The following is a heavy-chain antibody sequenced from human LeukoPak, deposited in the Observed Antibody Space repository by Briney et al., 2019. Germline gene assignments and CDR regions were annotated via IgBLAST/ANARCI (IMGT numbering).Heavy chain of an antibody. CDR1: GFSFSRYS. V-gene: IGHV3-21*01. J-gene: IGHJ6*03. D-gene: IGHD5-24*01. CDR3: ARVEMATITFRYYYYIDV. CDR2: IRSGINYI. Sequence: GGSLRLSCAASGFSFSRYSMKWVRQAAGKGLGWVSSIRSGINYIDYPDSGKGRFTLSRDNAKNSLYLQINSPRAEDTAVYYCARVEMATITFRYYYYIDVWGKGTTVTVSS.